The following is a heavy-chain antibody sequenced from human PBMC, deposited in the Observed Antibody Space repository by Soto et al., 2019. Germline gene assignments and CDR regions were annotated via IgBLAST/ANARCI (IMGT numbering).Heavy chain of an antibody. V-gene: IGHV6-1*01. CDR1: GDSVSSNSAA. CDR3: ARGGLNDYGDYSSTYFDY. Sequence: SQTLSLTCAISGDSVSSNSAAWNWIRQSPSRGLEWLGRTYYRSKWYNDYAVSVKSRITINPDTSKNQFSLQLNSVTPEDTAVYYCARGGLNDYGDYSSTYFDYWGQGTLVTVSS. D-gene: IGHD4-17*01. CDR2: TYYRSKWYN. J-gene: IGHJ4*02.